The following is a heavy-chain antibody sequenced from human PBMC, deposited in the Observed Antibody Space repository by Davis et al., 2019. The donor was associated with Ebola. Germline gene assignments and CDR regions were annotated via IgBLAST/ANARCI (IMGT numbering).Heavy chain of an antibody. CDR2: IYYSGST. CDR3: ARGTYYGTGSH. J-gene: IGHJ4*02. Sequence: SETLSLTCTVSGASVSSGSYYWSWIRQPPGKGLEWIGFIYYSGSTNYNPSLKSRVTISADTSKNQFSLRLRSVTAADTAVYYCARGTYYGTGSHWGQGTLVTVSS. CDR1: GASVSSGSYY. D-gene: IGHD3-10*01. V-gene: IGHV4-61*01.